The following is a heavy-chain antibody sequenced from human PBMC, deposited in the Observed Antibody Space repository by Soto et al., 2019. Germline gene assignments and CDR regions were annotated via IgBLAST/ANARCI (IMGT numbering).Heavy chain of an antibody. D-gene: IGHD3-22*01. CDR1: GFTFSSYA. Sequence: EVQLLESGGGLVQPGGSLRLSCAASGFTFSSYAMSWVRQAPGKGLEWVSAISGSGGSTYYADSVKGRFTISRDNYKNTLYLQMNSLRAEDTAVYYCARETDYYDSSGYYYAWQDYYYGMDVWGQGTTVTVSS. CDR3: ARETDYYDSSGYYYAWQDYYYGMDV. V-gene: IGHV3-23*01. CDR2: ISGSGGST. J-gene: IGHJ6*02.